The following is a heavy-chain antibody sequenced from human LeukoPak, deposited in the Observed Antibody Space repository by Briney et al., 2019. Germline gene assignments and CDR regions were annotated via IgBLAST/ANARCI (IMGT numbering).Heavy chain of an antibody. V-gene: IGHV4-39*01. CDR3: ATLGLLRGAGFNLATHFDF. Sequence: SETLSLTCTVSGVSISNNYYYWAWIRQPPGKGLEIIEYVHYTGSTFYNSSLRSRVTVSADTSQNQFSLSLTSVTAADTAVYYCATLGLLRGAGFNLATHFDFWGQGTLVTVSS. CDR1: GVSISNNYYY. D-gene: IGHD1-26*01. CDR2: VHYTGST. J-gene: IGHJ4*02.